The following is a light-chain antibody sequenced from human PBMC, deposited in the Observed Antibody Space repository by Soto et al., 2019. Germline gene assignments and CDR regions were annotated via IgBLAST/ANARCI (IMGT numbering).Light chain of an antibody. CDR3: QQLKT. CDR2: AAS. V-gene: IGKV1-9*01. Sequence: DIQWTQSPSFLSASVGDRVTITCRASQSISSYLAWYQQKPGKAPKLLIYAASTLQSGVPSRFSGSGSGTEFTLTISSLQPEDFATYYCQQLKTFGQGTKVEIK. J-gene: IGKJ1*01. CDR1: QSISSY.